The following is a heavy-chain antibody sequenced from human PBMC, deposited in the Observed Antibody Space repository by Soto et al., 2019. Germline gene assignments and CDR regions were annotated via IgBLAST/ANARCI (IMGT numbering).Heavy chain of an antibody. Sequence: QVLLQESGPGLVKPSGTLSLTCAVSGDSISSQHWWTWVRQPPGQGLERVGEVYHGGSTNYSPSLKTRVPVSVDKSRNQFSLKLSSVTAADTAIYYCARNRVGLDSWGQGTLVIVSS. CDR3: ARNRVGLDS. V-gene: IGHV4-4*02. CDR1: GDSISSQHW. CDR2: VYHGGST. J-gene: IGHJ4*02.